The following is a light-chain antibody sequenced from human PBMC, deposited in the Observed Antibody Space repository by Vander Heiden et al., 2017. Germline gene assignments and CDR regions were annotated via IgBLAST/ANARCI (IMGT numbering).Light chain of an antibody. CDR2: DAF. Sequence: EIVLTQSPATLSLSPGDRATLSCRASQSVSRYLAWYQQKPGQAPRLLIHDAFNRAAGIPARFSGSGSGTDFTLTISSLQPEDFAVYYCQQRSNWPPTFGGGTMVEI. CDR3: QQRSNWPPT. V-gene: IGKV3-11*01. CDR1: QSVSRY. J-gene: IGKJ4*01.